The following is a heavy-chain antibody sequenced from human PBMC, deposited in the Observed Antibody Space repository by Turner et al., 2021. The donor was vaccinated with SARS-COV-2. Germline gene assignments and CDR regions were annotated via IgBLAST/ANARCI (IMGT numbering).Heavy chain of an antibody. V-gene: IGHV4-39*01. CDR1: GGSISRSSHY. Sequence: QLKPQESRPGLVTPSETLSFTCTVSGGSISRSSHYCGWIRQPPAKGLEWIGSMYYSGSTYYNPSLKSRVTISVDTSKNQYALKLSSVTAADTAVYYYARRSSRLGNWYFDLWGRGTLVTVSS. J-gene: IGHJ2*01. D-gene: IGHD2-15*01. CDR3: ARRSSRLGNWYFDL. CDR2: MYYSGST.